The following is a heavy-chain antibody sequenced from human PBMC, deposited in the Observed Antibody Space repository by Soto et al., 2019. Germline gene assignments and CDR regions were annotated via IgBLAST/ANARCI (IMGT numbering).Heavy chain of an antibody. CDR3: TTDPGDYEDF. CDR1: GITFTNAW. D-gene: IGHD4-17*01. CDR2: IKNKADGGTT. J-gene: IGHJ4*02. V-gene: IGHV3-15*01. Sequence: VQLVESGGDLVKPGGCLRLSCAASGITFTNAWMSWVRQAPGKGLEWVGRIKNKADGGTTDYAAPVRGRFTISRDDSKDTLLLQMNSLETEDTAVYYCTTDPGDYEDFWGQGTLVTVSS.